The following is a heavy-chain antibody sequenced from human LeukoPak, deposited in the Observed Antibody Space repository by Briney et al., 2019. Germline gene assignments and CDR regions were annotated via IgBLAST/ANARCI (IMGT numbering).Heavy chain of an antibody. V-gene: IGHV4-34*01. CDR3: ARVEYSYGPHFDY. D-gene: IGHD5-18*01. CDR2: INHSGST. J-gene: IGHJ4*02. CDR1: GGSFSGYY. Sequence: SETLSLTCAVYGGSFSGYYWSWIRQPPGKGLEWIGEINHSGSTNYNPSLKSRVTISVDTSKNQFSLKLSSVTAADAAVYYCARVEYSYGPHFDYWGQGTLVTVSS.